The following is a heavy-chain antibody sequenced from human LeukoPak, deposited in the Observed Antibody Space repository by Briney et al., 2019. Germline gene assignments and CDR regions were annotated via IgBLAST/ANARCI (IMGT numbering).Heavy chain of an antibody. D-gene: IGHD5-18*01. J-gene: IGHJ4*02. CDR3: ARSLWPEDY. CDR2: IKQDGSEK. Sequence: GGSLRLSCAASGFTFSSYWMSWVRQAPGKGLEWVANIKQDGSEKNYVDSVKGRFTISRDNAKTSLYLQMNSLRVEDTAVYYCARSLWPEDYWGQGTLVTVPS. CDR1: GFTFSSYW. V-gene: IGHV3-7*01.